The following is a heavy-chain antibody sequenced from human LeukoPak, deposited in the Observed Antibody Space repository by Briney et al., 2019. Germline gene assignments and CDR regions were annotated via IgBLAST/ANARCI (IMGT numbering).Heavy chain of an antibody. V-gene: IGHV4-34*01. J-gene: IGHJ4*02. CDR2: INHSGST. CDR1: GGSFSGYY. D-gene: IGHD3/OR15-3a*01. CDR3: ARVPPSMDVFDY. Sequence: SETLSLTCAVYGGSFSGYYWSWIRQPPGKGLEWIGEINHSGSTNYNPSLKSRVTISVDTSKNQLSLKLSSVTAADTAVYYCARVPPSMDVFDYWGQGTLVTVSS.